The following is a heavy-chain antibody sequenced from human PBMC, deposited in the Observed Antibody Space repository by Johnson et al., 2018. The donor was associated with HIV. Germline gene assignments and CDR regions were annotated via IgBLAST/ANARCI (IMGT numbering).Heavy chain of an antibody. D-gene: IGHD6-13*01. Sequence: MQLVESGGGVVRPGGSLRLSCAASGFTFDDYGMSWVRQAPGKGLEWVSGINWNGGSTGYADSVKGRFTISRDNAKTSLYLQMNSLRAEDTALYYCARDGYRYDTGVLGAFDIWGQGTMVTVSS. V-gene: IGHV3-20*04. CDR2: INWNGGST. J-gene: IGHJ3*02. CDR3: ARDGYRYDTGVLGAFDI. CDR1: GFTFDDYG.